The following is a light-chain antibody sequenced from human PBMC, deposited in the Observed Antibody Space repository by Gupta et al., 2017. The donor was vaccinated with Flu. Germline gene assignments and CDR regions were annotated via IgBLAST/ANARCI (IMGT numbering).Light chain of an antibody. Sequence: SALTQPASVSGSPGQSIAISCTGTNSDIGAYNYVSWYQQHPGKAPKLMIYEVSNRPSGVSPRFSGSKSGNTASLTLAGRQAEDEDDYYGGAYGAVGVFGGGTKVTVL. CDR2: EVS. J-gene: IGLJ2*01. V-gene: IGLV2-14*01. CDR3: GAYGAVGV. CDR1: NSDIGAYNY.